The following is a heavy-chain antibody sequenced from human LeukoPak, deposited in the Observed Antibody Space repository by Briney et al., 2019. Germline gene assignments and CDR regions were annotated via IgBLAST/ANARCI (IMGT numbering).Heavy chain of an antibody. Sequence: SETLSLTCTVSGGSISSGDYYWSWIRQPPGKGLEWIGYIYYSGSTYYNPSLKSRVTISVDTSKIQFSLKLSSVTAADTAVYYCARENVLLWFGELSSWAFDIWGQGTMVTVSS. V-gene: IGHV4-30-4*08. CDR3: ARENVLLWFGELSSWAFDI. CDR1: GGSISSGDYY. J-gene: IGHJ3*02. D-gene: IGHD3-10*01. CDR2: IYYSGST.